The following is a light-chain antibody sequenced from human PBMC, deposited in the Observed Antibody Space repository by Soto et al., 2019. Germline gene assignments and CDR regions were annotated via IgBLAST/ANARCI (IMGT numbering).Light chain of an antibody. V-gene: IGKV4-1*01. CDR3: QQYYSTPLT. J-gene: IGKJ4*01. CDR2: WAS. Sequence: DIAMTQSPDSLAASLGERATINCKSSQSVLYSSNNKNYLAWYQQKPGQPPKLLIYWASTRESGAPDRFSGSGSGTDFTLTISSLQAEDVAVYYCQQYYSTPLTFGGGTKVEIK. CDR1: QSVLYSSNNKNY.